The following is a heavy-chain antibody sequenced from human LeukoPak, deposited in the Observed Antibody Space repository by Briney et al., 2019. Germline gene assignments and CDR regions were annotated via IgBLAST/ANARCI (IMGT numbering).Heavy chain of an antibody. CDR2: INHGGST. Sequence: SSETLSLTCAVYGGSFSGYYWSWIRQPPGKGLEWIGEINHGGSTNYNPSLKSRVTISVDTSKNQFSLKLSSVTAADTAVYYCARSRLRVLRYFDYWGQGTLVTVSS. CDR3: ARSRLRVLRYFDY. CDR1: GGSFSGYY. J-gene: IGHJ4*02. V-gene: IGHV4-34*01. D-gene: IGHD5-12*01.